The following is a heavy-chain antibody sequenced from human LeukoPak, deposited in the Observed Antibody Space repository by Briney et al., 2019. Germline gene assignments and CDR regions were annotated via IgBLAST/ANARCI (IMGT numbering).Heavy chain of an antibody. J-gene: IGHJ6*02. Sequence: GGSLRLSCAVSGFTVSSNYMSWVRQPPGKGLEWVSAISGSGGSTYYADSVKGRFTISRDNSKNTLYLQMNSLRAEDTAVYYCAKVTAQSPYYGMDVWGQGTTVTVSS. CDR1: GFTVSSNY. CDR3: AKVTAQSPYYGMDV. V-gene: IGHV3-23*01. D-gene: IGHD2-21*02. CDR2: ISGSGGST.